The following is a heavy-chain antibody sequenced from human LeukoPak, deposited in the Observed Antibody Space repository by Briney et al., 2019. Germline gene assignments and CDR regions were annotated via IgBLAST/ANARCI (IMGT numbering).Heavy chain of an antibody. Sequence: ASVKVSCKASGGTFSSYAISWVRQAPGQGLEWMGGIIPIFGTANYAQKFQGRVTITADESTSTAYMELSSLRSEDTAVYYCARVVLLWFGELFRLNWFDPWGQGTLATVSS. V-gene: IGHV1-69*13. J-gene: IGHJ5*02. CDR1: GGTFSSYA. CDR3: ARVVLLWFGELFRLNWFDP. D-gene: IGHD3-10*01. CDR2: IIPIFGTA.